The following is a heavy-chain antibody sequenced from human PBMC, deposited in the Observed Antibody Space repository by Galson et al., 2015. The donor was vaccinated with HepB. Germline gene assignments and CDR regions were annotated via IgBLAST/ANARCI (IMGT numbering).Heavy chain of an antibody. D-gene: IGHD6-13*01. CDR1: EYTFTGYY. V-gene: IGHV1-46*01. J-gene: IGHJ6*02. CDR2: INPSGGST. CDR3: ARGIAAAAGMDV. Sequence: SVKVSCKASEYTFTGYYMHWVRQAPGQGLEWMGIINPSGGSTSYAQKFPGRVTMTRDTSTSTVYMELSSLRSEDTAVYYCARGIAAAAGMDVWGQGTTVTVTS.